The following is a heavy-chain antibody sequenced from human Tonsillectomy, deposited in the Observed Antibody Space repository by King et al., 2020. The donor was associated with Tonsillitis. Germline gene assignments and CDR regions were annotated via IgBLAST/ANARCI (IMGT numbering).Heavy chain of an antibody. D-gene: IGHD6-19*01. J-gene: IGHJ3*02. Sequence: VQLVESGGGLVQPGGSLRLSCAASGFTFSSYAMSWVRQAPGKGLEWVSVIYSGGSSTHYADSVKGRFTISRDNSKNTLYLQMNSLRAEDTAVYYCAKDVAEGIAVAVDAFDIWGQETMVTVSS. CDR1: GFTFSSYA. CDR2: IYSGGSST. CDR3: AKDVAEGIAVAVDAFDI. V-gene: IGHV3-23*03.